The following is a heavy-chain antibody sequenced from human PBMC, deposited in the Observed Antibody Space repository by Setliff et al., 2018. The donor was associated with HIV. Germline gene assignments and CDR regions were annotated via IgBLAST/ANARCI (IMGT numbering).Heavy chain of an antibody. CDR3: ARAPSWQRQVDF. V-gene: IGHV3-66*02. D-gene: IGHD6-25*01. CDR1: GITVSGIY. J-gene: IGHJ4*02. CDR2: INGGTTT. Sequence: PGGSLRLSCVASGITVSGIYMTWVRQAPGKGLEWVSVINGGTTTYYADSVKGRFTISRDNSKNTLYLQMNSLRVEDTAMYYCARAPSWQRQVDFWGQGTLVTVSS.